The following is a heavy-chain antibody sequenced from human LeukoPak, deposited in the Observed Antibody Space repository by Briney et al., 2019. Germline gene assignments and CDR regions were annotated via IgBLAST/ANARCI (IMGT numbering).Heavy chain of an antibody. V-gene: IGHV3-23*01. J-gene: IGHJ4*02. Sequence: GGSLRLSCAASGFTFSSYAMSWVRQAPGEGLEWVSAISGSGGSTYYADSVKGRFTISRDNSKNTLYLQMNSLRAEGTAVYYCARDRGSGWYYFDYWGQGTLVTVSS. CDR1: GFTFSSYA. D-gene: IGHD6-19*01. CDR2: ISGSGGST. CDR3: ARDRGSGWYYFDY.